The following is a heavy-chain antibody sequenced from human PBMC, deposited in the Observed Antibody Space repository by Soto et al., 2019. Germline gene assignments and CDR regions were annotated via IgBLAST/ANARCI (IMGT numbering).Heavy chain of an antibody. V-gene: IGHV3-21*01. J-gene: IGHJ6*04. CDR1: GFTFSSYS. Sequence: EVQLVESGGGLVKPGGSLRLSCAASGFTFSSYSMNWVRQAPGKGLEWVSSISSSSSYIYYADSVKGRFTISRDNAKNSLYLQMNSLRAEDTAVYYCARAVVVAAGLDVWGKGTTVTVSS. CDR2: ISSSSSYI. CDR3: ARAVVVAAGLDV. D-gene: IGHD2-15*01.